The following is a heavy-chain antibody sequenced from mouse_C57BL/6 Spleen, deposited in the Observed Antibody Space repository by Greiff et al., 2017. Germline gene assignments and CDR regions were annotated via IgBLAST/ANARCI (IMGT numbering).Heavy chain of an antibody. Sequence: QVQLQQSGPELVKPGASVKISCKASGYAFSSSWMNWVKQRPGKGLEWIGRIYPGDGDTNYNGKFKGKATLTADKSSSTAYMQLSSLTSEDSAVYFCARGLITTVVASNFDYWGQGTTLTVSS. CDR3: ARGLITTVVASNFDY. CDR1: GYAFSSSW. J-gene: IGHJ2*01. CDR2: IYPGDGDT. V-gene: IGHV1-82*01. D-gene: IGHD1-1*01.